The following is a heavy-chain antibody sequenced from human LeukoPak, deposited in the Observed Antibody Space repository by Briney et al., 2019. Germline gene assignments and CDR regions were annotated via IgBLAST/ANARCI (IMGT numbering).Heavy chain of an antibody. Sequence: GWSLRLSCAASGFTFDDYGMSWVGQAPGKGLDGVSGVNWNGGSTGYADSVKGRFTISRDNAKNSLYLQMNSLRAEDTALYYCAREGGGDYGDYYYYYYMDVWGKGTTVTVSS. V-gene: IGHV3-20*04. CDR1: GFTFDDYG. CDR3: AREGGGDYGDYYYYYYMDV. J-gene: IGHJ6*03. CDR2: VNWNGGST. D-gene: IGHD4/OR15-4a*01.